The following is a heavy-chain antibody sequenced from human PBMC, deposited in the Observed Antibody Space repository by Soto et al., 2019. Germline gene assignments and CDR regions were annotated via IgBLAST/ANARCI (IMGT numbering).Heavy chain of an antibody. V-gene: IGHV1-46*01. D-gene: IGHD2-21*02. Sequence: WASVKVSCKASGYTFTKNYIHWVRQAPGQEIQWMGMIDPSGGGTSYAQRFHGRVAMTRDTSTDTVYLELNSLRSEDTAVYYCARNVYCGGDCYYYYFDSWGQGTLVTVSS. CDR3: ARNVYCGGDCYYYYFDS. CDR1: GYTFTKNY. J-gene: IGHJ4*02. CDR2: IDPSGGGT.